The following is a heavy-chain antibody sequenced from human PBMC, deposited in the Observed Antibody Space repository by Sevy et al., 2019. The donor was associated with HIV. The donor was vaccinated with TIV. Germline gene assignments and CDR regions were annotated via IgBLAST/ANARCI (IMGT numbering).Heavy chain of an antibody. CDR2: MNQDGTER. D-gene: IGHD3-16*01. J-gene: IGHJ4*02. CDR1: GFSFSTYW. Sequence: GGSRLSCAASGFSFSTYWMTWVRQAPGKGLEWVATMNQDGTERDYVDSVKGRFTISRDNTKTSLFLQMNSLSAEVTGVYYCVREGLGGFSYSLDCWGQGTLVTVSS. CDR3: VREGLGGFSYSLDC. V-gene: IGHV3-7*01.